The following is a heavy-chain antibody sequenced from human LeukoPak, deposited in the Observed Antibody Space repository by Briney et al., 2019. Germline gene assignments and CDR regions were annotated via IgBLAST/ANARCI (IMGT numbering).Heavy chain of an antibody. CDR2: KYYSGRT. D-gene: IGHD4-23*01. CDR3: ARGRNNYGSNSEFEF. Sequence: SETLSLTCTVSGGSISSSSYYWGWIRQPPGKGLEWIESKYYSGRTYYNPSLKSRVTISLDTSKNQFSLKLSSVTAADTAVYYCARGRNNYGSNSEFEFWGQGTLVTVSS. V-gene: IGHV4-39*07. J-gene: IGHJ4*02. CDR1: GGSISSSSYY.